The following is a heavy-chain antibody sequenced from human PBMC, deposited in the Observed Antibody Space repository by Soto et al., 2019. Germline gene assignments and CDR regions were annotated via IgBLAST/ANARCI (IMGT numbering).Heavy chain of an antibody. D-gene: IGHD1-26*01. V-gene: IGHV3-74*01. CDR3: TRGPRAHSSGTGAH. CDR2: ISDDGATT. J-gene: IGHJ4*02. CDR1: VFTLSMYS. Sequence: WGSLRLSCVVSVFTLSMYSMHWVRQVPGQSLFWVSRISDDGATTNYVDSVRGRFTISRDNSKNTLYLQMNNLKPDGTAIYYCTRGPRAHSSGTGAHWAQGTPVTVSS.